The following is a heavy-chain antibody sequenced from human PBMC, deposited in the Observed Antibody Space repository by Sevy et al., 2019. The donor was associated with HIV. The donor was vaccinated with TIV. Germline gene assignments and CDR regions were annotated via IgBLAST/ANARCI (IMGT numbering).Heavy chain of an antibody. J-gene: IGHJ3*02. CDR1: GFTFTYT. CDR3: ARDRGGNFLGYDAFDI. D-gene: IGHD2-2*03. V-gene: IGHV3-23*01. CDR2: VSGRGHSK. Sequence: GGSLRLSCVGSGFTFTYTMNWVRQPPGKGLEWVSSVSGRGHSKNYADSGRGRFSVSRDNSKNTQFLQMNSLRVEDTAIYYCARDRGGNFLGYDAFDIWGQGTMVTVSS.